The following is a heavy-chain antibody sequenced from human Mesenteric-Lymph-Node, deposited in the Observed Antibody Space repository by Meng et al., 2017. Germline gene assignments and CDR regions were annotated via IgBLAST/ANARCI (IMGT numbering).Heavy chain of an antibody. D-gene: IGHD1-26*01. CDR3: AKGSRIVGATDLDY. CDR1: GFTFSDYY. V-gene: IGHV3-11*01. Sequence: GGSLRLSCAASGFTFSDYYMSWIRQAPGKGLEWVSYISSSGSTIYYADSVKGRFTISRDNSKNTLYLQMNSLRAEDTAVYYCAKGSRIVGATDLDYWGQGTLVTVSS. J-gene: IGHJ4*02. CDR2: ISSSGSTI.